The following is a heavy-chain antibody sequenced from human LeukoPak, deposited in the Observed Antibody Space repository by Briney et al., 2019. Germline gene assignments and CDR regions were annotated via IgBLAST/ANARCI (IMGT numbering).Heavy chain of an antibody. D-gene: IGHD3-22*01. V-gene: IGHV1-18*01. CDR1: GYTFTSYG. J-gene: IGHJ3*02. CDR3: ARDEAADYYDSSGAADAFDI. CDR2: ISANNGNT. Sequence: ASVKVSCKASGYTFTSYGISWVRQAPGQGLEWMGWISANNGNTNYAQKLQGRVTMTTDTSMSTAYMELRSLRSDDTAVYYCARDEAADYYDSSGAADAFDIWGQGTMVTVSS.